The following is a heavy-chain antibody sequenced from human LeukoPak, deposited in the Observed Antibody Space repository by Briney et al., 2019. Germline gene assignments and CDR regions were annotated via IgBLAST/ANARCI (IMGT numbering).Heavy chain of an antibody. D-gene: IGHD6-13*01. CDR3: ARDAAAGYSLAY. CDR1: GGSISSYY. CDR2: IYYSGST. J-gene: IGHJ4*02. Sequence: SETLSLTCTVSGGSISSYYWSWIRQAPGKGLEWIGYIYYSGSTNYNPSLKSRVTISVDTSKNQFSLKLSSVTAADTAVYHCARDAAAGYSLAYWGQGTLVTVSS. V-gene: IGHV4-59*01.